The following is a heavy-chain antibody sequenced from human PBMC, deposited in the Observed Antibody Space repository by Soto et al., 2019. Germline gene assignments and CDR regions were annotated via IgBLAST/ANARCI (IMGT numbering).Heavy chain of an antibody. CDR3: ARAELDCSSTSCYVVGQNDY. J-gene: IGHJ4*02. Sequence: ASVKVSCKASGYTFTSYGISWVRPAPGQGLEWMGWISAYNGNTNYAQKLQGRVTMTTDTSTSTAYMELRSLRSDDTAVYYCARAELDCSSTSCYVVGQNDYWGQGTLVTVSS. CDR1: GYTFTSYG. V-gene: IGHV1-18*01. CDR2: ISAYNGNT. D-gene: IGHD2-2*01.